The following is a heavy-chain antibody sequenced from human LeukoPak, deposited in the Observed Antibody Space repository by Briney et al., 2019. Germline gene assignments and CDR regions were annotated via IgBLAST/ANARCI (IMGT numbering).Heavy chain of an antibody. Sequence: SETLSLTCTVSGGSISTYSWTWVRQSPGKGLEWIGSVVTTTTNYSPALRSRVAISVHTSKNQFSLRLESVPTADTAVYYCARDTTVASGMQFWGQGALVTVSS. CDR3: ARDTTVASGMQF. D-gene: IGHD6-19*01. J-gene: IGHJ4*02. CDR2: VVTTTT. CDR1: GGSISTYS. V-gene: IGHV4-4*07.